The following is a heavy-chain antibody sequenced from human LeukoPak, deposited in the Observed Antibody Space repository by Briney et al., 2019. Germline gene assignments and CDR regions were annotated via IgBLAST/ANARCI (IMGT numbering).Heavy chain of an antibody. CDR2: IYHRGST. CDR1: GGSISSGGYY. D-gene: IGHD3-10*01. V-gene: IGHV4-30-2*01. CDR3: AREEGSDYYGSGSSSPLLGAFDI. Sequence: SETLSLTCTVSGGSISSGGYYWSWIRQPPGKGLEWIGYIYHRGSTYYNPSLKSRVTISVDRSKNQFSLKLSSVTAADTAVYYCAREEGSDYYGSGSSSPLLGAFDIWGQGTMVTVSS. J-gene: IGHJ3*02.